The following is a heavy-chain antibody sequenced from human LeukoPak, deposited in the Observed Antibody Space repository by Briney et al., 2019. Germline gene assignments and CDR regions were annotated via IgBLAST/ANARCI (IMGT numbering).Heavy chain of an antibody. J-gene: IGHJ5*02. CDR1: GGTFSSYA. V-gene: IGHV1-69*05. CDR2: IIPIFGTA. Sequence: ASVKVSCKASGGTFSSYAVSWVRQAPGQGLEWMGGIIPIFGTANYAQKFQGRVTITTDESTSTAYMELSGLRSEETAVYYCARDGGGGPNWFDPWGQGTLVTVSS. D-gene: IGHD4-23*01. CDR3: ARDGGGGPNWFDP.